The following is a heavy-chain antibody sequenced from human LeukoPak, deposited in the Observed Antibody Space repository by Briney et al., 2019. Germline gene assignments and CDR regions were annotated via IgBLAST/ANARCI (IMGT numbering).Heavy chain of an antibody. Sequence: PGGSLRLSCAASGFTFSSYAMSWVRQAPGKGLEWVSAISGSGDRTYYVDSVRGRFTISRDNSKTTLYLQMNSLRVEDTAVYYCAKGRQWELPFDYWGQGTLVTVSS. V-gene: IGHV3-23*01. CDR3: AKGRQWELPFDY. CDR1: GFTFSSYA. J-gene: IGHJ4*02. D-gene: IGHD1-26*01. CDR2: ISGSGDRT.